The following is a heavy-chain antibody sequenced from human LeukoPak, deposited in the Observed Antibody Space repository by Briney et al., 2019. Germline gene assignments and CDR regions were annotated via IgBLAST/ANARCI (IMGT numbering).Heavy chain of an antibody. CDR2: ISSNVVST. Sequence: GGSLRLSCSASGFTLSSYAMYWVRQAPGKGLEYVSAISSNVVSTYYADSVKGRFTISRDNSKNTLYLQMTSLRDEDTAVYYCVKKAVGGAKGWFDPWGQGTLVTVSS. J-gene: IGHJ5*02. D-gene: IGHD1-26*01. V-gene: IGHV3-64D*06. CDR1: GFTLSSYA. CDR3: VKKAVGGAKGWFDP.